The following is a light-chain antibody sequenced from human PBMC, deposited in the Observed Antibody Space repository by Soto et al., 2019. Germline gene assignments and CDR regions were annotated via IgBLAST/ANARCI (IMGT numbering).Light chain of an antibody. CDR1: QSISTY. V-gene: IGKV1-39*01. CDR2: AAS. Sequence: DIQMTQSPSTLSASVGDRVTITCRASQSISTYLNWYQQKVGRAPTLLIYAASSLQSGVPPRFSGGGSGTDFTLTISSLQPEDFAMYFCQQCYSSPRTFGQGTKVEIK. CDR3: QQCYSSPRT. J-gene: IGKJ1*01.